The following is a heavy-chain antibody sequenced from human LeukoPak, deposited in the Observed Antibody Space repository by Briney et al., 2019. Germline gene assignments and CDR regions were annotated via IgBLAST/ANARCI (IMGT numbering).Heavy chain of an antibody. CDR2: IKPDGSEK. V-gene: IGHV3-7*03. J-gene: IGHJ4*02. Sequence: GGSLRLSCAASGFTFSNYWMSWVRQAPGKGLEWVANIKPDGSEKFYVDSVKGRFTVSRDNAKNSLYLQMNSLRAEDTALYYCAKVYSGWDYFDYWGQGTLVTVSS. CDR1: GFTFSNYW. CDR3: AKVYSGWDYFDY. D-gene: IGHD6-19*01.